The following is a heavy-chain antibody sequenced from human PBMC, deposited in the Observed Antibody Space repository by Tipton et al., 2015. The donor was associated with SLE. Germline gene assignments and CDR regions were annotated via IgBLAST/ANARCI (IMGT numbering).Heavy chain of an antibody. D-gene: IGHD1-26*01. Sequence: QVQLVQSGGGVVQPGRSLRLSCAASGFTFSSYGMHWVRQAPGKGLEWVAVIWYDGSNKYYGDSVKGRFTISRDNSKNTLYLQMNSLRAEDTAVYYCARESPNSGGVFDYWGQGTLVTVSS. V-gene: IGHV3-33*08. CDR3: ARESPNSGGVFDY. J-gene: IGHJ4*02. CDR1: GFTFSSYG. CDR2: IWYDGSNK.